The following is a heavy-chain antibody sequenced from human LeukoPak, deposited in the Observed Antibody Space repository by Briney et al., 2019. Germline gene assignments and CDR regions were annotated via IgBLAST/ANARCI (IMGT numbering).Heavy chain of an antibody. CDR3: AKDMWGVAAAGMCVY. Sequence: GGSLRLSCAASGFTFSHHGMHWVRQAPGKGLEWVAFIRYDGSNKYYADSVKGRFTISRDNSKNTLYLQMNSLRAEDTAVYYCAKDMWGVAAAGMCVYWGQGTLVTVSS. CDR2: IRYDGSNK. J-gene: IGHJ4*02. D-gene: IGHD6-13*01. V-gene: IGHV3-30*02. CDR1: GFTFSHHG.